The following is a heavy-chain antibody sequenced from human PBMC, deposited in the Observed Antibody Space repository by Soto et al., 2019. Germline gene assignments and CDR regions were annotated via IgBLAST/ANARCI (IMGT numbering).Heavy chain of an antibody. D-gene: IGHD2-15*01. J-gene: IGHJ4*02. CDR3: ARAVVVAATDFDY. Sequence: QVQLVESGGGVVQPGRSLRLSCAASGFTFSTYAMHWVRQTPGKGLEWVSVISYDGSNKYYADSVKGRFTISRDNSKNTLYLQINSLRAEDTAVYYWARAVVVAATDFDYWGQGTLVTVSS. CDR1: GFTFSTYA. CDR2: ISYDGSNK. V-gene: IGHV3-30-3*01.